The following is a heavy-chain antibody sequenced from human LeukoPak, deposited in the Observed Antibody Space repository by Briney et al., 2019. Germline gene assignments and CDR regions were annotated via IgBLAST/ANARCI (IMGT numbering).Heavy chain of an antibody. CDR2: MNNGPGAT. D-gene: IGHD5-12*01. V-gene: IGHV3-23*01. Sequence: GGSLRLSCAASGFTVSSYYMSWVRQAPGKGLEWVSAMNNGPGATFYRDSVRGRFTISRDDSKSTLYLQMNSLRAEDTGTYYCAKTHYDLLDVWGQGTTVTVSS. J-gene: IGHJ6*02. CDR3: AKTHYDLLDV. CDR1: GFTVSSYY.